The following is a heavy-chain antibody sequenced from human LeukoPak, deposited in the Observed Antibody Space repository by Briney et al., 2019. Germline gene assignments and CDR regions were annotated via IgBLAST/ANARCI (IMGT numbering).Heavy chain of an antibody. CDR2: INPNSGGT. Sequence: ASVTVSCKASGYTFTGYYMHWVRQAPGQGLEWMGWINPNSGGTNYAQKFQGRVTMTRDTSISTAYMELSRLRSDDTAVYYCARGPDYYDSSGYYSYFDYWGQGTLVTVSS. J-gene: IGHJ4*02. D-gene: IGHD3-22*01. CDR3: ARGPDYYDSSGYYSYFDY. V-gene: IGHV1-2*02. CDR1: GYTFTGYY.